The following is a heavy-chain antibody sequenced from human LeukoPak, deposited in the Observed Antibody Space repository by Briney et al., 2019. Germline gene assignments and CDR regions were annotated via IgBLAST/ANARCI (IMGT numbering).Heavy chain of an antibody. V-gene: IGHV4-59*12. CDR2: IYYSGST. Sequence: PSETLSLTCTVSGGSISSYYWSWIRQPPGKGLEWIGYIYYSGSTYYNPSLKSRVTISVDTSKNQFSLKLSSVTAADTAVYYCARVVHYYGSGSYYKPYFDYWGQGTLVTVSS. CDR3: ARVVHYYGSGSYYKPYFDY. D-gene: IGHD3-10*01. CDR1: GGSISSYY. J-gene: IGHJ4*02.